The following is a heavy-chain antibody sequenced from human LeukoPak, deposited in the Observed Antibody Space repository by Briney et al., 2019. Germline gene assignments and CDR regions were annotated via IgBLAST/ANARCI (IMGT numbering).Heavy chain of an antibody. V-gene: IGHV4-59*01. CDR1: GGPISSYY. D-gene: IGHD3-10*01. J-gene: IGHJ5*02. CDR3: SRDHLYDYGSGADNWFDP. Sequence: PSEPLSLTCTVSGGPISSYYWSWIRQPPGKGLEWIGYIYYCGSPKYNPSLKSRVTISVDTSKNQFTLKLSSVTAADTAVYDCSRDHLYDYGSGADNWFDPWGQGTLVTVSS. CDR2: IYYCGSP.